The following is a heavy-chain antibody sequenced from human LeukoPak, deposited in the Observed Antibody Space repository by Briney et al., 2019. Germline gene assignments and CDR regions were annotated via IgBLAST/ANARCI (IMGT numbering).Heavy chain of an antibody. J-gene: IGHJ3*02. V-gene: IGHV3-23*01. CDR2: ISGSGGST. CDR3: ARDFYDYVWGGYRYGAFDI. D-gene: IGHD3-16*02. Sequence: GGCLRLSCAASGFTFSNYAMNWVRQAPGKGLEWVSGISGSGGSTYYADSVKGRFTISRDSSKNTLYLQMNSLRAEDTAVYYCARDFYDYVWGGYRYGAFDIWGQGTMVTVSS. CDR1: GFTFSNYA.